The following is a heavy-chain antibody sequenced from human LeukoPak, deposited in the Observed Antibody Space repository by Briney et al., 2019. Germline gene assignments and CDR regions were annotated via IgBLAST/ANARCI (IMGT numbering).Heavy chain of an antibody. Sequence: SETLSLTCTVSGGSISSSSYYWGWIRQPPGKGLEWIGSIYYSGSTYYNPSLKSRVTISVDTSKNQFSLKLSSVTAADTAVYYCARRSWLQGAFDIWGQGTMVTVSS. J-gene: IGHJ3*02. V-gene: IGHV4-39*01. CDR1: GGSISSSSYY. CDR3: ARRSWLQGAFDI. D-gene: IGHD5-12*01. CDR2: IYYSGST.